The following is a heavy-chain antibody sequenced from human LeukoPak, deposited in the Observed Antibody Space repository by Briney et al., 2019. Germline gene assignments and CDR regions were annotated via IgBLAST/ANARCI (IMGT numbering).Heavy chain of an antibody. V-gene: IGHV3-33*08. Sequence: GGSLRLSCAASGFTFRNYVIHWVRQAPGKGLEWVAVIWYDGSNKYYADSVKGRLTISRDNSKNTLYLQMNSLRAEDTAVYYCARENYGDYSWLSLGSSAFDIWGQGTMVTVSS. CDR2: IWYDGSNK. D-gene: IGHD4-17*01. CDR3: ARENYGDYSWLSLGSSAFDI. CDR1: GFTFRNYV. J-gene: IGHJ3*02.